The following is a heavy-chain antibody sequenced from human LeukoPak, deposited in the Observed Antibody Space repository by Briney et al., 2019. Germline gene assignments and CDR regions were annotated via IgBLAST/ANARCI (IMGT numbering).Heavy chain of an antibody. Sequence: GGSLRLSCTACGFPFRSYAMIWVPEAPGKGLEWVSAICGSGAGTHYADSVRGRFTISRDNSNNTVYLLMNGLRAEDTDTYYCARGSMVGCYSAYWGQGTLITVSS. CDR2: ICGSGAGT. CDR1: GFPFRSYA. J-gene: IGHJ4*02. V-gene: IGHV3-23*01. CDR3: ARGSMVGCYSAY. D-gene: IGHD2-15*01.